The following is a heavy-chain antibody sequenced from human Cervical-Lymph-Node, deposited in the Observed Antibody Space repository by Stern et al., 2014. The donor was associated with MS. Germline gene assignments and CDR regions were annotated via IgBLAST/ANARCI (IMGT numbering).Heavy chain of an antibody. CDR3: ARAEQLVDY. Sequence: EVQLVESGAEVKKPGESLKISCKGSGYSFTNYWIGWGRQMPGKGLEWMGIIYPSYSDTRYSPSFQGQVTISADKSISTAYLQWSRLKASDTAMYYCARAEQLVDYWGQGTLVTVSS. CDR2: IYPSYSDT. J-gene: IGHJ4*02. CDR1: GYSFTNYW. V-gene: IGHV5-51*01. D-gene: IGHD6-6*01.